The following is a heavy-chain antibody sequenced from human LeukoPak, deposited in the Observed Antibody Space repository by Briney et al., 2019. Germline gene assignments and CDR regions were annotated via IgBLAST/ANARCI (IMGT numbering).Heavy chain of an antibody. V-gene: IGHV3-73*01. Sequence: PGGSLKLSCAASGFTFSGTAIHWVRQASGKGLEWVGRIRSKANSYATAYAASVKGRFTISRDDSKNTAYLQMNSLKTEDTAVYYCARDACSSTSCFFDYWGQGTLVTVSS. CDR2: IRSKANSYAT. CDR3: ARDACSSTSCFFDY. CDR1: GFTFSGTA. J-gene: IGHJ4*02. D-gene: IGHD2-2*01.